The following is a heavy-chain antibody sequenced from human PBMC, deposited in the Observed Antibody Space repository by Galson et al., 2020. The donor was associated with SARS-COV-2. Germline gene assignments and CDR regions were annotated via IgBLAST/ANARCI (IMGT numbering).Heavy chain of an antibody. J-gene: IGHJ6*02. CDR3: AKGTTTVTHPTYYYYYDMDV. CDR2: ISGSGGST. D-gene: IGHD4-17*01. CDR1: GFTFSSYA. Sequence: GGSLRLSCAASGFTFSSYAMSWVRQAPGKGLEWVSAISGSGGSTYYADSVKGRFTISRDNSKNTLYLQMNSLRAEDTAVYYCAKGTTTVTHPTYYYYYDMDVWGQGTTVTVSS. V-gene: IGHV3-23*01.